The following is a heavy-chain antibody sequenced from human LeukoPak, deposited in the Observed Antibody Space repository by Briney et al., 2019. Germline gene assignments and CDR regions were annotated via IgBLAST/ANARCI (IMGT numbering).Heavy chain of an antibody. V-gene: IGHV3-23*01. CDR2: MVGSGDT. Sequence: PGGSLRLSCAASGFTFSTFAMTWVRQAPGKGLEWVAGMVGSGDTYYADSVKGRFTISRDNSKITVYLQMNSLRVEDTAIYYCAKDLHHNDGRWEFDPWGQGTLVTVSS. D-gene: IGHD5-24*01. J-gene: IGHJ5*02. CDR1: GFTFSTFA. CDR3: AKDLHHNDGRWEFDP.